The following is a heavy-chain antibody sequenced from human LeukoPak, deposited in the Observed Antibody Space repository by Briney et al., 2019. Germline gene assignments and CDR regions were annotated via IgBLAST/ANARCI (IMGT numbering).Heavy chain of an antibody. V-gene: IGHV1-18*01. CDR3: ARDRDWNDAINYYYYMDV. J-gene: IGHJ6*03. CDR1: GYTFTSYG. D-gene: IGHD1-1*01. Sequence: ASVKVSCKASGYTFTSYGISWVRQAPGQGLEWMGWISAYNGNTNYAQKLQGRVTMTTDTSTSTAYMELRSLRSDDTAVYYCARDRDWNDAINYYYYMDVWGKGTTVTVSS. CDR2: ISAYNGNT.